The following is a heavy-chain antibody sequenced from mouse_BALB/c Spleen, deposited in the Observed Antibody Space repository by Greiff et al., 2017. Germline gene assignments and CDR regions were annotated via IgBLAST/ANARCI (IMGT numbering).Heavy chain of an antibody. CDR3: ARSGPWYFDV. V-gene: IGHV5-17*02. D-gene: IGHD3-1*01. J-gene: IGHJ1*01. CDR1: GFTFSSFG. CDR2: ISSGSSTI. Sequence: EVQGVESGGGLVQPGGSRKLSCAASGFTFSSFGMHWVRQAPEKGLEWVAYISSGSSTIYYADTVKGRFTISRDNPKNTLFLQMTSPRSEDTAMYYCARSGPWYFDVWGAGTTVTVSS.